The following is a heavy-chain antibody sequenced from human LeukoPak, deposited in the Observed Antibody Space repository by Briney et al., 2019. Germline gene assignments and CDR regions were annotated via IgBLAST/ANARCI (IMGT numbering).Heavy chain of an antibody. CDR1: GFIFSSYG. D-gene: IGHD1-26*01. V-gene: IGHV3-30*18. Sequence: PGGSLRLSCAASGFIFSSYGMNWVRQGPGKGLEWVAVISYDGSKKYYVDSVKGRFTISRDSSKNTLFLHMNTLRAEDTAIYYCAKDRTVGASYWYFDLWGRGTLVTVSS. CDR3: AKDRTVGASYWYFDL. CDR2: ISYDGSKK. J-gene: IGHJ2*01.